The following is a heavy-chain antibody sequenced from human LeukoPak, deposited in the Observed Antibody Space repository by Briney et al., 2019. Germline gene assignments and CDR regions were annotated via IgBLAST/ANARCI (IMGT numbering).Heavy chain of an antibody. J-gene: IGHJ4*02. V-gene: IGHV4-4*07. Sequence: SETLSLTCTVSGASITSYYWTWIRQPAGKGLGWLGRIYTSGSTNYSPSLKSRVTMSVDTSKNQFSLKLSSVTAADTAVYYCARLSADSSSSRGFDYWGQGTLVTVSS. CDR3: ARLSADSSSSRGFDY. CDR2: IYTSGST. D-gene: IGHD2-2*01. CDR1: GASITSYY.